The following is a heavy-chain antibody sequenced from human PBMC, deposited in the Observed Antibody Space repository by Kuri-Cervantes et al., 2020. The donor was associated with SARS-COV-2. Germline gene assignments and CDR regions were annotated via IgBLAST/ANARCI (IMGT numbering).Heavy chain of an antibody. CDR3: ARDHSSGWYEPLYYYYYGMDV. CDR2: IKQDGSEK. V-gene: IGHV3-7*01. J-gene: IGHJ6*02. CDR1: GFTFSSYA. Sequence: GESLKISCAASGFTFSSYAMSWVRQAPGKGLEWVTNIKQDGSEKYYVDSVKGRFTISRDNAKNSLYLQMNSLRAEDTAVYYCARDHSSGWYEPLYYYYYGMDVWGQGTTVTVSS. D-gene: IGHD6-19*01.